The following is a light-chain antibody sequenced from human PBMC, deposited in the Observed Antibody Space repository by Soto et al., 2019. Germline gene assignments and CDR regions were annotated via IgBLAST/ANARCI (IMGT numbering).Light chain of an antibody. CDR3: QQSYSTPPIT. CDR2: DAS. CDR1: RDISDW. J-gene: IGKJ5*01. Sequence: DIQMTQPPSTLSASVGDRVTITCRASRDISDWLAWYQQKPGKAPKLLIYDASNLETGVPSRFSGSGSGTDFTLTISSLQPEDFATYYCQQSYSTPPITFGQGTRLEIK. V-gene: IGKV1-39*01.